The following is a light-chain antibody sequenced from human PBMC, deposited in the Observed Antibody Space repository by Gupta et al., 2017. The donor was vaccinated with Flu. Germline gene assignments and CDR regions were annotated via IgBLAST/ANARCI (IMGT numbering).Light chain of an antibody. V-gene: IGKV1-39*01. CDR1: QSISTY. CDR3: QRTYSIPLI. CDR2: VAS. J-gene: IGKJ5*01. Sequence: IQMTQSPSSLSASVGDRVTITCRASQSISTYLNWYQQKPGKAPKLLIFVASSLQSGVPSRFTGTGSRTDFTLTISRLQPQDIATHYCQRTYSIPLIFGEGTRLEIK.